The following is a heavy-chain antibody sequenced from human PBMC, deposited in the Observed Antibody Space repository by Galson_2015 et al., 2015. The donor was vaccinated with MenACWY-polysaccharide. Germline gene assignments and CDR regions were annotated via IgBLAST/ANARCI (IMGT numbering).Heavy chain of an antibody. Sequence: PLRLSCAASGFTFSNFWMSWVRQAPGKELEWVASIKQDGSEKYLVDSVKGRFTISRDNAENSLFLQMNSLRAEDTAVYYCAREGWVRGVFFAQWGQGTLATASS. J-gene: IGHJ4*02. V-gene: IGHV3-7*01. CDR3: AREGWVRGVFFAQ. CDR1: GFTFSNFW. D-gene: IGHD3-10*01. CDR2: IKQDGSEK.